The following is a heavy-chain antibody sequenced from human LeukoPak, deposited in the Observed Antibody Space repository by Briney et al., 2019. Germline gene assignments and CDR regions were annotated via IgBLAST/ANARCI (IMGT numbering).Heavy chain of an antibody. V-gene: IGHV5-51*01. D-gene: IGHD3-22*01. CDR1: GYSFTSYW. J-gene: IGHJ3*02. CDR3: ARLSGVDYDSSGYYFGAFDI. CDR2: IYPGDSDT. Sequence: GASLQISCKGSGYSFTSYWIGWVRQMPGKGLEWMGIIYPGDSDTRYSPSFQGQVTISADKSISTAYLQWSSLKASDTAMYYCARLSGVDYDSSGYYFGAFDIWGQGTMITVSS.